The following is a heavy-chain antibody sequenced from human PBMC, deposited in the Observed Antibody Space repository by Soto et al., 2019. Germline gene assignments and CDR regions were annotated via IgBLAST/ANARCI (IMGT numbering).Heavy chain of an antibody. V-gene: IGHV3-30-3*01. CDR1: GFTFSNYA. D-gene: IGHD6-13*01. CDR3: ARDTAHLSIAAAGLFDY. J-gene: IGHJ4*02. Sequence: LRLSCAPSGFTFSNYAMHWVRQAPGKGLEWVAVISYDGRDKYYPDSVKGRFTISRDNSKNTLSLQMNSLRAEDTAVYYCARDTAHLSIAAAGLFDYWGQGTLVTVSS. CDR2: ISYDGRDK.